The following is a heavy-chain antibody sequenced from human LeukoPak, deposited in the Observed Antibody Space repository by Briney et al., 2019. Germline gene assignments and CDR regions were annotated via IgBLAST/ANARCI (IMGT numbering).Heavy chain of an antibody. Sequence: GRSLRLSCAASGFTFSSYGMHWVRQAPGKGLEWVAVISYDGSNKYYADSVKGRFTISRDNAKNTLYLQMNSLRAEDTAVYYCAKDQGLYSGYDPLDYWGQGTLVTASS. CDR3: AKDQGLYSGYDPLDY. CDR2: ISYDGSNK. V-gene: IGHV3-30*18. D-gene: IGHD5-12*01. J-gene: IGHJ4*02. CDR1: GFTFSSYG.